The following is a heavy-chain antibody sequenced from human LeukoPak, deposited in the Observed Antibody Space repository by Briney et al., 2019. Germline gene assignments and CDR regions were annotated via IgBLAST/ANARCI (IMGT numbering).Heavy chain of an antibody. V-gene: IGHV4-59*01. CDR1: GGSISSYY. J-gene: IGHJ4*02. D-gene: IGHD3-22*01. CDR3: ARALSRGSSGYYFDY. CDR2: IYYSGST. Sequence: SETLSLTCTVSGGSISSYYWSWIRQPPGKGLEWIGYIYYSGSTNYNPSLKSRVTISVDTSKNQFSPKLSSVTAADTAVYYCARALSRGSSGYYFDYWGQGTLVTVSS.